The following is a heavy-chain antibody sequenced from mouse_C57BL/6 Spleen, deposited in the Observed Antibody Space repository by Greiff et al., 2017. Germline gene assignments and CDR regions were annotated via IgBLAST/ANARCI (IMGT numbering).Heavy chain of an antibody. CDR3: TTDDYEGSWFAY. Sequence: VQLQQSGAELVRPGASVKLSCTASGFNIKDDYMNWVKQRPEQGLEWIGWIDPENGDTEYASKFQGKATITADTSSNTAYLQLSSLTSEDTAVYYCTTDDYEGSWFAYWGQGTLVTVSA. CDR1: GFNIKDDY. V-gene: IGHV14-4*01. CDR2: IDPENGDT. D-gene: IGHD2-4*01. J-gene: IGHJ3*01.